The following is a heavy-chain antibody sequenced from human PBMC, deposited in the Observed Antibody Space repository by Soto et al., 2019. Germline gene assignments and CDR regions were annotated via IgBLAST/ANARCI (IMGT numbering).Heavy chain of an antibody. V-gene: IGHV4-61*05. D-gene: IGHD4-17*01. CDR2: IYYSGST. CDR1: GGSISSSSYY. Sequence: TSETLSLTCTVSGGSISSSSYYWSWIRQPPGKGLEWIGYIYYSGSTNYNPSLKSRVTISVDTSKNQFSLKLSSVTAADTAVYYCARRYGPGFDYWGQGTLVTVSS. CDR3: ARRYGPGFDY. J-gene: IGHJ4*02.